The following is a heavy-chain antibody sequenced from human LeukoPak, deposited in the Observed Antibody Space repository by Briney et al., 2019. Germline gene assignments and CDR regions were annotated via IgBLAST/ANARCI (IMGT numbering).Heavy chain of an antibody. Sequence: ASVKVSCKASGYTFTSHGISWVPQAPGQGLEWMGWISTYNGDTNYAQKLQGRVTMTTDTSTNTAYMELRSLRSDDTAVYYCASDHLSIEATGTRYWGQGTLVTVSS. D-gene: IGHD6-13*01. CDR3: ASDHLSIEATGTRY. CDR1: GYTFTSHG. V-gene: IGHV1-18*01. CDR2: ISTYNGDT. J-gene: IGHJ4*02.